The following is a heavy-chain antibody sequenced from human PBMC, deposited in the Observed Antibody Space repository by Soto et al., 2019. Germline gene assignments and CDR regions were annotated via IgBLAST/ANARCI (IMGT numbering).Heavy chain of an antibody. CDR1: GFTFSSYG. V-gene: IGHV3-33*01. CDR2: IWYDGSNK. CDR3: ARTPKSSPYYVDY. J-gene: IGHJ4*02. Sequence: QVQLVESGGGVVQPGRSLRLSCAASGFTFSSYGMHWVRQAPGKGLEWVAVIWYDGSNKYYADSVKGRFTISRDNSKNTLYLQMNSLRAEDTAVYYCARTPKSSPYYVDYWGQGTLVTVSS.